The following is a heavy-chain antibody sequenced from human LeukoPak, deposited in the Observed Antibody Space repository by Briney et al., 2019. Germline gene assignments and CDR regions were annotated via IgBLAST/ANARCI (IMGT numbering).Heavy chain of an antibody. CDR2: ISSSGGTR. Sequence: GGSPRLSCASSGFTFSSYEMNWVRQAPGKGLEWVSYISSSGGTRYYADSVKGRFTISRDNAKNSLHLQMSSLRAEDTAVYYCAREGGSGNFYRGYFDYWGQGSLVTVSS. V-gene: IGHV3-48*03. D-gene: IGHD3-10*01. CDR1: GFTFSSYE. CDR3: AREGGSGNFYRGYFDY. J-gene: IGHJ4*02.